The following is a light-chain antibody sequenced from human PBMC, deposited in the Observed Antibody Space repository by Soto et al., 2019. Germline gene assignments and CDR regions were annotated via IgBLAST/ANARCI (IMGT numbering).Light chain of an antibody. CDR2: EVT. CDR3: SSYTRSSTWV. Sequence: QSALTQPASVSGSPGQSITISCTGTSSDIGGFNYVSWYQQHPGEAPRLIIFEVTKRPSGVSDRFSASKSGSTASLTISGLQAEDEADFYCSSYTRSSTWVFGGGTKLTVL. J-gene: IGLJ3*02. V-gene: IGLV2-14*01. CDR1: SSDIGGFNY.